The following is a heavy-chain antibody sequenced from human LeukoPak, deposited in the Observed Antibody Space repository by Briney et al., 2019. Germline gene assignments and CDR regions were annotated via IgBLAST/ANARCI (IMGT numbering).Heavy chain of an antibody. J-gene: IGHJ4*02. D-gene: IGHD3-22*01. Sequence: GGSLRLSCAASGFTFSSYAMSWVRQAPGKGLEWVSAISGSGGGTYYADSVKGRFTISRDNSKNTLYLQMNSLRAEDTAVYYCAKDERARTLYYYDSSDYYKYWGQGTLVTVSS. V-gene: IGHV3-23*01. CDR2: ISGSGGGT. CDR1: GFTFSSYA. CDR3: AKDERARTLYYYDSSDYYKY.